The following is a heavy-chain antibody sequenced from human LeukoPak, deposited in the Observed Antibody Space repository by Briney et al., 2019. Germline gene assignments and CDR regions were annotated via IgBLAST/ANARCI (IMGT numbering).Heavy chain of an antibody. V-gene: IGHV3-30*18. CDR2: ISYDGSDK. Sequence: GGSLRLSCAASGFXFSTYGIHWVRQAPGKGLEWVALISYDGSDKYYADSVKGRFTISRDNSKNTVYLQMNSLRAEDTAVYYCAKDGFSSRWYVFDFWGQGTLVTVSS. CDR3: AKDGFSSRWYVFDF. CDR1: GFXFSTYG. J-gene: IGHJ4*02. D-gene: IGHD6-13*01.